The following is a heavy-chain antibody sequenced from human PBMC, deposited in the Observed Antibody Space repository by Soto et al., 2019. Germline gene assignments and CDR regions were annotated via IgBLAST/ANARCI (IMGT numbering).Heavy chain of an antibody. Sequence: GASVEVSCKASGGTFSSYAISWVRQAPGQGLEWMGGIIPIFGTANYAQKFQGRVTITADESTSTAYTELSSLRSEDTAVYYCARVLRYYYDSSRLLTLPWYYYYGMDVWGQGTTVTVSS. D-gene: IGHD3-22*01. V-gene: IGHV1-69*13. CDR2: IIPIFGTA. CDR3: ARVLRYYYDSSRLLTLPWYYYYGMDV. CDR1: GGTFSSYA. J-gene: IGHJ6*02.